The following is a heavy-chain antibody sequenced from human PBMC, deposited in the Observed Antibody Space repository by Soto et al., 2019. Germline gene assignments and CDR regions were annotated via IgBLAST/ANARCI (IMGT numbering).Heavy chain of an antibody. CDR2: ISGSGGST. CDR1: GLTFSSYA. D-gene: IGHD5-18*01. Sequence: GGSLRLSCVASGLTFSSYAMSWVRQAPGKGLEWVSAISGSGGSTYYADSVKGRFTISRDNSKNTLYLQMNSLRAEDTAVYYCAKDIRDTPMGCADWGKGTLVPVAS. CDR3: AKDIRDTPMGCAD. J-gene: IGHJ4*02. V-gene: IGHV3-23*01.